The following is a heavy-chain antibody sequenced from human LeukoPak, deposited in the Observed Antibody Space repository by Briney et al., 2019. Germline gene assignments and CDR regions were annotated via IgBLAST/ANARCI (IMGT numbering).Heavy chain of an antibody. CDR2: IYYSGST. D-gene: IGHD2-2*01. V-gene: IGHV4-39*07. CDR1: GGSISSSSYY. CDR3: AREAYALASDY. Sequence: PSETLSLTCTVSGGSISSSSYYWGWIRQPPGKGLEWIGSIYYSGSTYYNPSLKSRVTISVDTSKNQFSLKLSSVTAADTAVYYCAREAYALASDYWGQGTLVTVSS. J-gene: IGHJ4*02.